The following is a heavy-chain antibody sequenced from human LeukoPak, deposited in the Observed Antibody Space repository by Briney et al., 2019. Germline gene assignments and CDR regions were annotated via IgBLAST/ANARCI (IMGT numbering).Heavy chain of an antibody. CDR1: GFTFSTYA. CDR3: ARYGVSSSTSYIDF. V-gene: IGHV3-21*01. CDR2: ITGDSAYI. D-gene: IGHD2-2*01. J-gene: IGHJ4*02. Sequence: GGSLRLSCAASGFTFSTYAMNWVRQAPGEGLKWVSCITGDSAYIYYADSVKGRFTISRDNAENSLYLQMNSLRAEDTAVYYCARYGVSSSTSYIDFWGQGTLVNVSS.